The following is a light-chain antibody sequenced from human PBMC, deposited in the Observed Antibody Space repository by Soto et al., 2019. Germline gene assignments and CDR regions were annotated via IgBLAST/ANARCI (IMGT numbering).Light chain of an antibody. CDR2: DAS. Sequence: EIVLTQSPATLSLSPGERATLSCRASQSVGTSLAWHQQKPGQAPRLLLYDASTRATGIPARFSGSGSGTDFTLTISSLEPEYFAVYDCHQRSSWPLTFGGGTKVEIK. J-gene: IGKJ4*01. CDR1: QSVGTS. V-gene: IGKV3-11*01. CDR3: HQRSSWPLT.